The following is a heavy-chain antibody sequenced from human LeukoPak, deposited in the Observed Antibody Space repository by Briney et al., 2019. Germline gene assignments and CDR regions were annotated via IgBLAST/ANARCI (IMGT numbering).Heavy chain of an antibody. J-gene: IGHJ4*02. V-gene: IGHV4-34*01. CDR1: GGSFSGYY. CDR2: INHSGST. CDR3: ARGWVYGDYAPASDY. D-gene: IGHD4-17*01. Sequence: SETLSLTCAVYGGSFSGYYWSWIRQPLGKGLEWIGEINHSGSTNYNPSLKSRVTISVDTSKNQFSLKLSSVTAADTAVYYCARGWVYGDYAPASDYWGQGTLVTVSS.